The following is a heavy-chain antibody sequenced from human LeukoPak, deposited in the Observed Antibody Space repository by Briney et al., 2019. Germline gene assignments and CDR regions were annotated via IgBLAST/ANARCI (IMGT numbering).Heavy chain of an antibody. Sequence: QPGGSLRLSCAASGFTFSSYGMHWVRQAPGKGLEWVAFIRYDGSNKYYADSVKGRFTISRDNSKNTLYLQMNSLRAEDTAVYYCAKDPGYYDFWSGYYSDYWGQGTLVTVSS. CDR3: AKDPGYYDFWSGYYSDY. D-gene: IGHD3-3*01. CDR1: GFTFSSYG. J-gene: IGHJ4*02. CDR2: IRYDGSNK. V-gene: IGHV3-30*02.